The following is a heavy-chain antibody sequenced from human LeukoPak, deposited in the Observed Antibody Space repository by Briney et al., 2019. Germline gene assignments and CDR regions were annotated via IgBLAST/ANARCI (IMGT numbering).Heavy chain of an antibody. V-gene: IGHV4-59*01. Sequence: TSETLSLTCTVSGGSINSYYWSWIRQPPGKGLEWIGYIYYSGSTNYNPSLKSRVTISVDTSKNQFSLKMSSVTAADTAVYYCARARDGHINNWFDPWGQGTLVTVSS. CDR3: ARARDGHINNWFDP. CDR2: IYYSGST. CDR1: GGSINSYY. J-gene: IGHJ5*02. D-gene: IGHD5-24*01.